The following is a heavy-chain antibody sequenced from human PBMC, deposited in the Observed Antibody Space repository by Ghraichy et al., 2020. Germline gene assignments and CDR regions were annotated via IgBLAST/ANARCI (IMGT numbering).Heavy chain of an antibody. J-gene: IGHJ5*02. CDR3: AKATKVEYSYSSNWFDP. Sequence: GGSLRLSCAASGFTFSSYAMSWVRQAPGKGLEWVSAISGSGGSTYYADSVKGRFTISRDNSKNTLYLQMNSLRAEDTAVYYCAKATKVEYSYSSNWFDPWGQGTLVTVSS. D-gene: IGHD4-11*01. V-gene: IGHV3-23*01. CDR2: ISGSGGST. CDR1: GFTFSSYA.